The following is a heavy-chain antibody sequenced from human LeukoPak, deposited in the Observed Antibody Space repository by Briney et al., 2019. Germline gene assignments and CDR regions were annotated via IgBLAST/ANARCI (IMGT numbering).Heavy chain of an antibody. CDR3: ARDPLGTTAAFDI. V-gene: IGHV1-69*13. J-gene: IGHJ3*02. CDR2: IIPIFGTA. D-gene: IGHD1-1*01. Sequence: SVKVSCKASGGTFSSYAISWVRQAPRQGLEWMGGIIPIFGTANYAQKFQGRVTITADESTSTAYMELSSLRSEDTAVYYCARDPLGTTAAFDIWGQGTMVTVSS. CDR1: GGTFSSYA.